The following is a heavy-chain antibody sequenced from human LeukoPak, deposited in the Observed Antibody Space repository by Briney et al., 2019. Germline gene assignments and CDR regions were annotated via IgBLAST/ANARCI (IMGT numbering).Heavy chain of an antibody. D-gene: IGHD3-22*01. Sequence: PGGSLRLSCAASGFTFTDHYMTWLRQAPGKGLEWVSVTYTGGNSYYADSVKGRFIISRDISKNTLYLQMNSLRAEDSALYYCARGGRGSAAVVAPRSFDIWGQGTMVTVSS. V-gene: IGHV3-53*01. J-gene: IGHJ3*02. CDR1: GFTFTDHY. CDR2: TYTGGNS. CDR3: ARGGRGSAAVVAPRSFDI.